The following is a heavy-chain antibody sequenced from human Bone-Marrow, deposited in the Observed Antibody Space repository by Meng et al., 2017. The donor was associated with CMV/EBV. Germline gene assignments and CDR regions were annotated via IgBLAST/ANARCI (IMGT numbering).Heavy chain of an antibody. D-gene: IGHD4-11*01. V-gene: IGHV4-59*11. CDR3: ARMTTVKGGDYFDY. Sequence: SETLSLTCTVSGGSISSHYWSWIRQPPGKGLEWIGYIYYSGSTNYNPSLKSRVTISVDTSKNQFSLKLSSVTAADTAVYYCARMTTVKGGDYFDYWGQGTLVTVSS. J-gene: IGHJ4*02. CDR1: GGSISSHY. CDR2: IYYSGST.